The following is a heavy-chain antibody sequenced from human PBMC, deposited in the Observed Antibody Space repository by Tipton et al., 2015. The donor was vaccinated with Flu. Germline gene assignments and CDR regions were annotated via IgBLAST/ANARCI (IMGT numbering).Heavy chain of an antibody. D-gene: IGHD3-10*01. CDR1: GGSIRYYY. CDR2: IFRTGST. CDR3: ARSTYYYGSGSSDY. V-gene: IGHV4-4*09. J-gene: IGHJ4*02. Sequence: TLSLTCTVSGGSIRYYYWSWFRQPPGKGLEWIGNIFRTGSTYHSPSLKSRVSMSVDTPKNQFSQRLNSVTASDTAVYYCARSTYYYGSGSSDYWGQGTLVTVSS.